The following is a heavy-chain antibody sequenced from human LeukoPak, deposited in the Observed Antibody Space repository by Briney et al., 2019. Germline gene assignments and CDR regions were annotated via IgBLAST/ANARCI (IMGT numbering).Heavy chain of an antibody. D-gene: IGHD2-21*02. J-gene: IGHJ5*02. CDR3: TKCMTASGTCFSAS. V-gene: IGHV3-23*01. CDR2: ISGSGDNT. CDR1: GFTFSNYA. Sequence: GRSLRLSCAASGFTFSNYAMSWVRQAPGKGLEWVSGISGSGDNTYYADSDSVKGRFTISRDNPKNTLYLQMNSLGAEDTAIYYCTKCMTASGTCFSASWGQGTLVTVSS.